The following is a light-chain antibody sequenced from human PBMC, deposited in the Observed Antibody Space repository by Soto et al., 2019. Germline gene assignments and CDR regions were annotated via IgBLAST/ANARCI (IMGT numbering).Light chain of an antibody. CDR2: GAS. J-gene: IGKJ1*01. CDR3: QHYGSSPQT. CDR1: QSVTSNY. Sequence: EIVLTQSPGTLSLSPGERATLSCRASQSVTSNYLACYQQKPGQAPSLLIYGASTRATGIPDKFSGSGSGTDFTLTISRLEPEDFAVYYCQHYGSSPQTFGQGTKVEIK. V-gene: IGKV3-20*01.